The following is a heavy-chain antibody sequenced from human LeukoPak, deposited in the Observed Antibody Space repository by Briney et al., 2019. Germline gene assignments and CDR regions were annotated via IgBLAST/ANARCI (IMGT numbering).Heavy chain of an antibody. CDR3: TREIRYFDWFQADY. Sequence: GGSLRLSCAASGFTFTSYAMSWVRQAPGKGLEWVSAISGNGDATYYADSVKGRFTISRDDSKSVAYPQMDSLKTEDTAVYYCTREIRYFDWFQADYWGQGTLVTVSS. V-gene: IGHV3-23*01. CDR1: GFTFTSYA. J-gene: IGHJ4*02. CDR2: ISGNGDAT. D-gene: IGHD3-9*01.